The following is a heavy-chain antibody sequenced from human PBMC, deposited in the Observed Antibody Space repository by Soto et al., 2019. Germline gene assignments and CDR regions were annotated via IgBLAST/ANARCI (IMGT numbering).Heavy chain of an antibody. CDR1: GGTFSSYA. J-gene: IGHJ6*02. V-gene: IGHV1-69*13. CDR2: IIPIFGTA. Sequence: ASVKVSCKASGGTFSSYAISWVRQAPGQGLEWMGGIIPIFGTANYAQKFQGRATITADESTSTAYMELSSLRSEDTAVYYCARGHLPVPEKYSSSRPFGYYYYGMDVWGQGTTVTVSS. CDR3: ARGHLPVPEKYSSSRPFGYYYYGMDV. D-gene: IGHD6-13*01.